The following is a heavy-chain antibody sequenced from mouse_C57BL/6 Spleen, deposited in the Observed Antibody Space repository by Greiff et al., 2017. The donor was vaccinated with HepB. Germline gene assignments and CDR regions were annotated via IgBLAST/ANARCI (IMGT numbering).Heavy chain of an antibody. CDR3: ASQDYYGSSYNAMDY. J-gene: IGHJ4*01. CDR1: GYTFTSYW. D-gene: IGHD1-1*01. V-gene: IGHV1-55*01. CDR2: IYPGSGST. Sequence: QVQLQQPGAELVKPGASVKMSCKASGYTFTSYWITWVKQRPGQGLAWIGDIYPGSGSTNYNEKFKSKATLTVDTSSSTAYMQLSSLTSEDSAVYYCASQDYYGSSYNAMDYWGQGTSVTVSS.